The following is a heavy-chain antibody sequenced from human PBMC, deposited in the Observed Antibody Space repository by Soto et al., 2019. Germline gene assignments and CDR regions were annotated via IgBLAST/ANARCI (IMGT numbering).Heavy chain of an antibody. CDR2: IIPIFGTA. CDR1: GGTFSSYA. J-gene: IGHJ4*02. CDR3: ARGVVGSWFFDY. V-gene: IGHV1-69*13. Sequence: ASVKVSCKASGGTFSSYAISWVRQAPGQGLEWMGGIIPIFGTANYAQKFQGRVTITADESTSTAYMELSSLRSGDTAVYYCARGVVGSWFFDYWGQGTLVTVSS. D-gene: IGHD6-13*01.